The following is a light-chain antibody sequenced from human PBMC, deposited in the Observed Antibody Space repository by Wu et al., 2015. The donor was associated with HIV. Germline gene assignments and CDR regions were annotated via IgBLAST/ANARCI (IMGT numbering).Light chain of an antibody. CDR2: GAS. CDR1: QYASPD. V-gene: IGKV3-15*01. Sequence: IVMTQSPATLSVSPGDRATLSCRASQYASPDVAWYQQKPGQAPRLLIYGASTRATGIPGRFSGSGSGTEFTLTISNMQSEDFAVYYCQQYNNWPSYSFGQGTKLEIK. J-gene: IGKJ2*03. CDR3: QQYNNWPSYS.